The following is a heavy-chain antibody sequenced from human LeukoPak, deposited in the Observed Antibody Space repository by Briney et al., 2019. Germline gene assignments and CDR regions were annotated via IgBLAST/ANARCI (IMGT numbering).Heavy chain of an antibody. Sequence: SVKVSCKASGGTFSNYAISWVRQAPGQGLEWMGGIIPIFGTANYAQKFQGRVTITADKSTSTAYMELSSLRSEDTAVYYCARGYGSGHGYSAFDIWGQGTMVTVSS. CDR3: ARGYGSGHGYSAFDI. D-gene: IGHD3-10*01. CDR2: IIPIFGTA. J-gene: IGHJ3*02. CDR1: GGTFSNYA. V-gene: IGHV1-69*06.